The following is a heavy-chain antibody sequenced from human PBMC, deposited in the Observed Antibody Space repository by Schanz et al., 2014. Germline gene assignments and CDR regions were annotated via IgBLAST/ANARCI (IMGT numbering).Heavy chain of an antibody. D-gene: IGHD2-8*01. Sequence: EVQLVESGGGLVQPGESLRLSCAASGFSFSNYWMSWVRQAPGKGLEWVANIKQDGSEKYYVDSVKGRFTISRDNAKNSLFLQMNSLRADDTAVYYCVRDRGFCSNDICWLTYYMDVWGNGTTVTVSS. CDR3: VRDRGFCSNDICWLTYYMDV. J-gene: IGHJ6*03. V-gene: IGHV3-7*01. CDR2: IKQDGSEK. CDR1: GFSFSNYW.